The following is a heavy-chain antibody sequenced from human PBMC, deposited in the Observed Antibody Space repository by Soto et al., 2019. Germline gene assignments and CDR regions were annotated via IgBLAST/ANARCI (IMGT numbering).Heavy chain of an antibody. J-gene: IGHJ4*02. V-gene: IGHV4-31*03. D-gene: IGHD2-15*01. CDR1: GGSITTGGYY. CDR2: RYYSEST. CDR3: ARTKCSGGSCYSWSLDY. Sequence: SSETLSLTCTVSGGSITTGGYYWSWIRQLPGKGLEWIGHRYYSESTYYNPSLKSRVSISLDTSKNQFSLKLSFVTAADTAMYYCARTKCSGGSCYSWSLDYWGQGTPVTVSS.